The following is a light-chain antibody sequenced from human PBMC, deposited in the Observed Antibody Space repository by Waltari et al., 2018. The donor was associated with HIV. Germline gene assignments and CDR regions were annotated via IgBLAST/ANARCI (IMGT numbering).Light chain of an antibody. CDR1: QSISSW. Sequence: IQMTQPPSTLSASVAHRDTITCRASQSISSWLAWYQQKPGKAPKLLIYKASSLESGVPSRFSSSGSETEFTLTISSLQPDDFATYYCQQYNSYPLTFGGGTKVEIK. CDR3: QQYNSYPLT. CDR2: KAS. V-gene: IGKV1-5*03. J-gene: IGKJ4*01.